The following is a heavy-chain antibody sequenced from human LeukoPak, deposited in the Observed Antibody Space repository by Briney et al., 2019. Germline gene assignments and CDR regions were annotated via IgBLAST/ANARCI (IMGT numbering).Heavy chain of an antibody. J-gene: IGHJ4*02. V-gene: IGHV3-23*01. Sequence: PGGSLRLSCAASGFTFSSYAMSWVRQAPGKGLEWLSFISGSGDSTHYADSVKGRFTISRDNSKNTLYLQMNSLRAEDTAVYYCARDAGDRGGFDYWGQGTLVTVSS. CDR3: ARDAGDRGGFDY. CDR2: ISGSGDST. CDR1: GFTFSSYA. D-gene: IGHD7-27*01.